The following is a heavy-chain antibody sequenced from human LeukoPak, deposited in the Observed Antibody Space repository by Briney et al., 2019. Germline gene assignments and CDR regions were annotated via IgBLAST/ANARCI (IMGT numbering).Heavy chain of an antibody. D-gene: IGHD3/OR15-3a*01. CDR1: GFTFGDYA. V-gene: IGHV3-49*04. Sequence: GGSLRLPCTGSGFTFGDYALSWVRQAPGKGLEWVGFIRSNTYGGTTQYAASVKGRFTVSRDDSKSIAYLQMNSLKTEDTAVYYCTSGLWTYWGQGTLVTVSS. CDR2: IRSNTYGGTT. J-gene: IGHJ4*02. CDR3: TSGLWTY.